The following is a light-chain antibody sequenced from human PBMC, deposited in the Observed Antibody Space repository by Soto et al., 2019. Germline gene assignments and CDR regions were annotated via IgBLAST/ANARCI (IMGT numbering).Light chain of an antibody. J-gene: IGLJ1*01. Sequence: QSALTQPASVSGSPGQSITISCTGTSSDIGAYNYVSWYQQYPGKGPKLIIYDVDHRPSGVSNRFSGSKSANTASLTLSGRQAEDEADYYCGSYSSSSTMYVFGTGTKLTVL. CDR1: SSDIGAYNY. CDR3: GSYSSSSTMYV. CDR2: DVD. V-gene: IGLV2-14*03.